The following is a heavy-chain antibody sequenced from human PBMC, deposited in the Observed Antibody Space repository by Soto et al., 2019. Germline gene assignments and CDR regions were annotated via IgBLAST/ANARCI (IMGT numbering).Heavy chain of an antibody. V-gene: IGHV3-30*18. J-gene: IGHJ4*02. D-gene: IGHD3-22*01. CDR2: ISYDGGNK. Sequence: GGSLRLSCVASGFTFSSYAMHWVRQAPGKGLEWVALISYDGGNKYYADSVKGRFTISRDNSKSTLYLQMNSLRAEDTAVFYCAKTEGLGYYDSAGNYLFDYWGLGTLVTVSS. CDR1: GFTFSSYA. CDR3: AKTEGLGYYDSAGNYLFDY.